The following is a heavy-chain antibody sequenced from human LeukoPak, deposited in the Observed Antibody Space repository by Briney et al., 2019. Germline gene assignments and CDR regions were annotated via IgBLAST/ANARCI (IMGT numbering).Heavy chain of an antibody. D-gene: IGHD3-3*02. CDR1: GFTFRSYS. CDR2: ISSGSSTI. CDR3: ASSTASRAFDM. V-gene: IGHV3-48*01. J-gene: IGHJ3*02. Sequence: GGSLRLSCAASGFTFRSYSTNWVRQAPGKGLEWFSYISSGSSTIYYADSVKGRFTISRDNAKNSLYVQMNSLRAEDTAVYYCASSTASRAFDMWGQGTMVTVSS.